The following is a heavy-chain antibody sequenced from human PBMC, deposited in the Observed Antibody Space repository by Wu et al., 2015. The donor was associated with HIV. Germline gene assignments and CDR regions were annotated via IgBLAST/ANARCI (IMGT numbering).Heavy chain of an antibody. CDR3: ARDGGGNYRKMDH. D-gene: IGHD4-23*01. CDR2: IGAYDGST. CDR1: GYRFSTYG. Sequence: QVHMMQSESEVAKPGASVKVSCKASGYRFSTYGISWVRQAPGQGLEWMGWIGAYDGSTNFAQKFQARVTMTTDTSTSTAYLELRSLRSDDTALYYCARDGGGNYRKMDHWGQGTLVTVSS. V-gene: IGHV1-18*01. J-gene: IGHJ4*01.